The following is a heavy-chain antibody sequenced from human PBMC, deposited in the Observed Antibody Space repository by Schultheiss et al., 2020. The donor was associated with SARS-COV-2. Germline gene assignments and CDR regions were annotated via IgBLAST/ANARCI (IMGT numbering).Heavy chain of an antibody. CDR1: GGSFSGYY. Sequence: SETLSLTCAVYGGSFSGYYWSWIRQPPGKGLEWIGEINHSGSTNYNPSLKRRVTISVDTSKNQFSLKLSSVTAADTAVYYCARALAAGTNYYCYYYGMDVWGQGTTVTVSS. CDR3: ARALAAGTNYYCYYYGMDV. V-gene: IGHV4-34*01. D-gene: IGHD6-13*01. CDR2: INHSGST. J-gene: IGHJ6*02.